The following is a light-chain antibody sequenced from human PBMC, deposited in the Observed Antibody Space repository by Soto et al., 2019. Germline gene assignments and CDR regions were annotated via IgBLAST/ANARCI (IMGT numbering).Light chain of an antibody. CDR2: EVS. V-gene: IGLV2-14*03. CDR3: TSFTSSSTWV. J-gene: IGLJ3*02. CDR1: SSDVGGYNY. Sequence: QSVLTQPASVSVSPGQSITISCTGTSSDVGGYNYVSWFQQHPGKAPKLKIYEVSNRPSGVANRCSGSKSGYTASLTISELPAEDEADYYCTSFTSSSTWVFGGGTKLTVL.